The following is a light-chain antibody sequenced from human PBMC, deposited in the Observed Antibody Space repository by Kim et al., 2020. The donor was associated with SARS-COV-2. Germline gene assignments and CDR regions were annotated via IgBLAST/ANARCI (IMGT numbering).Light chain of an antibody. CDR3: QAWDSRTYVV. V-gene: IGLV3-1*01. Sequence: SYELTQPPSVSVSPRQTASITCSGDKLGDKYACWYQQKPGQSPVLVIYQDTKRPSGIPERFSGSNSGNTATLTISGTQAMDEADYYCQAWDSRTYVVFGGGTQLTVL. CDR2: QDT. CDR1: KLGDKY. J-gene: IGLJ2*01.